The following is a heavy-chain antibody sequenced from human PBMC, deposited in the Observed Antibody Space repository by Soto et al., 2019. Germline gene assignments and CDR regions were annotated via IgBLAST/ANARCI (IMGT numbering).Heavy chain of an antibody. CDR2: ISGSGGST. CDR3: ANTMTTVTPLPFDY. J-gene: IGHJ4*02. Sequence: VQLVQSGAEVKKPGSSVKVSCKASGGTFSSYAMSWVRQAPGKGLEWVSAISGSGGSTYYADSVKGRFTSSRDNSKNTLYLQMNSLRAEDTAVYYCANTMTTVTPLPFDYWGQGTLVTVSS. CDR1: GGTFSSYA. D-gene: IGHD4-4*01. V-gene: IGHV3-23*04.